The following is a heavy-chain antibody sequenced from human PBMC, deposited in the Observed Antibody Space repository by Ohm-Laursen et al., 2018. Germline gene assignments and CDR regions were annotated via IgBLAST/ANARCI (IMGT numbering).Heavy chain of an antibody. CDR3: VRHDSTGYYYY. CDR1: GFTFDDHY. J-gene: IGHJ4*02. CDR2: IDNDGSGT. D-gene: IGHD3-22*01. V-gene: IGHV3-74*01. Sequence: SLRLSCAASGFTFDDHYMDWVRQAPGKGLVWVSHIDNDGSGTHYADSVKGRFTISRDNAKNTLYLRMDSLTAGDTAVYYCVRHDSTGYYYYWGQGTLVTVSS.